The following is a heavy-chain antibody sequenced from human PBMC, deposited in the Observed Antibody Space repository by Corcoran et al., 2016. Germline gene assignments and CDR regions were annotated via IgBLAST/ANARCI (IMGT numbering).Heavy chain of an antibody. CDR2: IYYSGST. CDR3: ARGAVAAPYDY. V-gene: IGHV4-39*07. D-gene: IGHD6-19*01. Sequence: QLQLQESGPGLVKPSETLSLTCTVSGGSISSSSYYWGWIRQPPWKGLEWIGSIYYSGSTYYNPSLKSRVTISVDKSKNQFSLKLSSVTAADTAVYYCARGAVAAPYDYWGQGTLVTVSS. CDR1: GGSISSSSYY. J-gene: IGHJ4*02.